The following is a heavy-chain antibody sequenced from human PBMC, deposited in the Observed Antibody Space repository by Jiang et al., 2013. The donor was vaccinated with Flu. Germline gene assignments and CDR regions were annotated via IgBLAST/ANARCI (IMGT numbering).Heavy chain of an antibody. CDR3: ARDGVLEGYSGYDRWFDP. V-gene: IGHV3-48*03. D-gene: IGHD5-12*01. Sequence: QLVESGGGLVQPGGSLRLSCAASGFTFSSYEMNWVRQAPGKGLEWVSYISSSGSTIYYADSVKGRFTISRDNAKNSLYLQMNSLRAEDTAVYYCARDGVLEGYSGYDRWFDPWGQGTLVTVSS. J-gene: IGHJ5*02. CDR1: GFTFSSYE. CDR2: ISSSGSTI.